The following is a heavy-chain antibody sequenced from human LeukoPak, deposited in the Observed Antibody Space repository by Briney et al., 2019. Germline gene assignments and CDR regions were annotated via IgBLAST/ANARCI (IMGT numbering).Heavy chain of an antibody. J-gene: IGHJ5*02. V-gene: IGHV6-1*01. D-gene: IGHD3-10*01. CDR3: AKVLLWFGEFQGFDP. Sequence: SQTLSLTCAISGDSVSSNSAAWNWIRQSPSRGLEWLGRTYYRSKWYNDYAVSVKSRITINPDTSKNQFSLQLNSVTTEDTAVYYCAKVLLWFGEFQGFDPWGQGTLVTVSS. CDR1: GDSVSSNSAA. CDR2: TYYRSKWYN.